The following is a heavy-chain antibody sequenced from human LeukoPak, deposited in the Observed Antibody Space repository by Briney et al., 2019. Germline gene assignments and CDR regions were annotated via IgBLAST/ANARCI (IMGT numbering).Heavy chain of an antibody. CDR3: ARRIQGMAPYYFDY. Sequence: GGSLRLSCTASGFTFSSYWMHWVRQAPGKGLVWVSRINSDGGSTSYADSVKGRFPISRDNAKNTLYLQMNSLRAEDTAVYYCARRIQGMAPYYFDYWGQGTLVTVSS. J-gene: IGHJ4*02. CDR1: GFTFSSYW. V-gene: IGHV3-74*01. D-gene: IGHD5-24*01. CDR2: INSDGGST.